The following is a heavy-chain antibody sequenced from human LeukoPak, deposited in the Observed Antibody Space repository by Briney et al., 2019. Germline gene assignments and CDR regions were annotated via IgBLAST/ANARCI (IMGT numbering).Heavy chain of an antibody. D-gene: IGHD3-3*01. CDR3: ARGIIPGGN. J-gene: IGHJ4*02. CDR2: IYYSGST. V-gene: IGHV4-39*07. Sequence: SETLSLTCTVSGGSISSSSYYWGWIRQPPGKGLEWIGSIYYSGSTYYNPSLKSRVTISVDTSKNQFSLKLSSVTAADTAVYYCARGIIPGGNWGQGTLVTVSS. CDR1: GGSISSSSYY.